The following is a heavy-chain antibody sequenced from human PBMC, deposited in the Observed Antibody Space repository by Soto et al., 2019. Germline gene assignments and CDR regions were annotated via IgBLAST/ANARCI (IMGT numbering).Heavy chain of an antibody. V-gene: IGHV3-30*18. J-gene: IGHJ4*02. Sequence: QVQLVESGGGVVQPGRSLRLSCAASGFTFSSYGMHWVRQAPGKGLEWVAVISDDGSNKYYADSVKGRFTISRDNSKNTLYLQMNSLIAEDTAVYYCANYCRSTSCFSGGLEHWGQGTLVTVSS. D-gene: IGHD2-2*01. CDR3: ANYCRSTSCFSGGLEH. CDR2: ISDDGSNK. CDR1: GFTFSSYG.